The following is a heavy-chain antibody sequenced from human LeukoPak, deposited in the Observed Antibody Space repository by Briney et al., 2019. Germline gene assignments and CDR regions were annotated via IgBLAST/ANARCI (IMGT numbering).Heavy chain of an antibody. V-gene: IGHV4-59*08. J-gene: IGHJ4*02. CDR2: IYYSGST. CDR1: GGSISSYY. Sequence: KTSETLSLTCTVSGGSISSYYWSWIRQPPGKGLEWIGYIYYSGSTNYNPSLKSRVTISVDTSKNQFSLKLSSVTAADTAVYYCAGRNSLQLWFNYWGQGTLVTVSS. CDR3: AGRNSLQLWFNY. D-gene: IGHD5-18*01.